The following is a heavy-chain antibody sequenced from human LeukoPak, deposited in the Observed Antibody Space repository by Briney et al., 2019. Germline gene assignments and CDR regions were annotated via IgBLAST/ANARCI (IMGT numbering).Heavy chain of an antibody. J-gene: IGHJ3*02. CDR1: GFTFSNYG. CDR3: ARGVRVVIPATVDIFDM. D-gene: IGHD2-21*01. V-gene: IGHV3-33*01. Sequence: GRSLRLSCAASGFTFSNYGMHWVRQAPGKGLDWVAVIWYDGSDKYYADSVKGRFTISRDNAENMLYLQMNSLRAEDTAVYYCARGVRVVIPATVDIFDMWGQGTTVTVSS. CDR2: IWYDGSDK.